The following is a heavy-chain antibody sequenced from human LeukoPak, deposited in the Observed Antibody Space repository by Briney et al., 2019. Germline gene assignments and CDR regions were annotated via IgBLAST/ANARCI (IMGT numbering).Heavy chain of an antibody. D-gene: IGHD2-21*02. CDR1: IESFSGYH. CDR2: ISDSGTT. CDR3: ARGQGVTAIKVGKNWFDP. Sequence: SETLSLTCAVYIESFSGYHWNWIRQTPGKGLEWIGEISDSGTTNINPSLRRRVSLSIDTSKNQFSLDMRSMTAADTAVYYCARGQGVTAIKVGKNWFDPWSQGTQVIVSS. V-gene: IGHV4-34*01. J-gene: IGHJ5*02.